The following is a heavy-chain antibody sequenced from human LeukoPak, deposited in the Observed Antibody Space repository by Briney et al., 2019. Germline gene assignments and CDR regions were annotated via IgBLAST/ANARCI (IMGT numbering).Heavy chain of an antibody. J-gene: IGHJ4*02. CDR2: IYHSGST. Sequence: SETLSLTCTVSGYSISSGYYWGWIRQPPGKGLEWIGSIYHSGSTYYNPSLKSRVTISVDTSKNQFSLKLSSVTAADTAVYYCARTIGWLQLRINYWGQGTLVTVSS. D-gene: IGHD5-24*01. V-gene: IGHV4-38-2*02. CDR1: GYSISSGYY. CDR3: ARTIGWLQLRINY.